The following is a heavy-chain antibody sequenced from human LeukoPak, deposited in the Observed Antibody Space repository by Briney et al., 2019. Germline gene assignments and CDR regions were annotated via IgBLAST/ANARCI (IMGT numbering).Heavy chain of an antibody. V-gene: IGHV3-23*01. CDR2: ISGSGGST. D-gene: IGHD3-10*01. CDR1: GFTFSSYA. J-gene: IGHJ3*02. Sequence: GSLRRSCAASGFTFSSYAMSWVRQAPGKGLEWVSAISGSGGSTYYADSVKGRFTISRDNSKNTLYLQMNSLRAEDTAVYYCARSQEFFFDAFDIWGQGTMVTVSS. CDR3: ARSQEFFFDAFDI.